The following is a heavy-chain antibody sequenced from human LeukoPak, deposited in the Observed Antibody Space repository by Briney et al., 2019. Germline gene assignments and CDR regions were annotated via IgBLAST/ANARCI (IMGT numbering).Heavy chain of an antibody. V-gene: IGHV1-18*01. J-gene: IGHJ6*02. CDR3: ARHRTPYYYYYGMDV. D-gene: IGHD2-15*01. CDR2: ISAYNGNT. CDR1: GYTFTIYG. Sequence: ASGTVSFTASGYTFTIYGISWVRQAPGQGLEWMGWISAYNGNTNYAQKLQGRVTMTTDTSTSTAYMELRSLRSDDTAVYYCARHRTPYYYYYGMDVWGQGTTVTVSS.